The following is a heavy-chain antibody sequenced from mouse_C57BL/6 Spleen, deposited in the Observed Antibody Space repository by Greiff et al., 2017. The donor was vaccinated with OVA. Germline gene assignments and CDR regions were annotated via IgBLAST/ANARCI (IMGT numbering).Heavy chain of an antibody. J-gene: IGHJ4*01. CDR2: IDPSDSYT. CDR1: GYTFTSYW. D-gene: IGHD2-13*01. CDR3: ARGEGDLYAMDY. V-gene: IGHV1-59*01. Sequence: QVQLQQPGAELVRPGTSVKLSCKASGYTFTSYWMHWVKQRPGQGLEWIGVIDPSDSYTNYNQKFKGKATLTVDTSSSTAYMQLSSLTSEDSAVYYCARGEGDLYAMDYWGQGTSVTVSS.